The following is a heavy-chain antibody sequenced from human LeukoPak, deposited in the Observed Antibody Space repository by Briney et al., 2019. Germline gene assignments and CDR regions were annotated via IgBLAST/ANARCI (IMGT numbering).Heavy chain of an antibody. CDR2: ISAYNGNT. CDR3: AREVASGGYGDSNWFDP. D-gene: IGHD6-25*01. CDR1: GYTFTSYG. V-gene: IGHV1-18*01. Sequence: EASVKVSCKASGYTFTSYGISWVRQAPGQGLEWMGWISAYNGNTNYAQKLQGRVTMTTDTSTSTAYMELRSLRSDDTAVYYCAREVASGGYGDSNWFDPWGQGTLVTVSS. J-gene: IGHJ5*02.